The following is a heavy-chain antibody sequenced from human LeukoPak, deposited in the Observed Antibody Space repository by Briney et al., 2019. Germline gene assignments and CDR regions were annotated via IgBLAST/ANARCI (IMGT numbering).Heavy chain of an antibody. Sequence: SETLSLTCAVSGRSISSGYWWSWVRQPPGKGLEWIGEMSHSGSTNYNPSLKSRVTILLDTSKNQFSLTLNSVTAADTAVYYCTRNAAYCLDYWGQGNPVTVSS. CDR1: GRSISSGYW. V-gene: IGHV4-4*02. CDR2: MSHSGST. D-gene: IGHD2-21*01. CDR3: TRNAAYCLDY. J-gene: IGHJ4*02.